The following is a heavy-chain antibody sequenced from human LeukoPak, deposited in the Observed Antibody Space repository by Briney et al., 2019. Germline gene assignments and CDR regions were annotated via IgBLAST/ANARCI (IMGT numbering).Heavy chain of an antibody. CDR3: ARVVPDYYFDY. J-gene: IGHJ4*02. V-gene: IGHV3-30-3*01. CDR2: ISYDGSNK. CDR1: GFTFSSYA. Sequence: GGSLRLSCAASGFTFSSYAMHWVRQAPGKGLEWVAVISYDGSNKYYADSVKGRFTITRDNAKNTLYLQMNSLRAEDTAVYYCARVVPDYYFDYWGQGTLVTVSS.